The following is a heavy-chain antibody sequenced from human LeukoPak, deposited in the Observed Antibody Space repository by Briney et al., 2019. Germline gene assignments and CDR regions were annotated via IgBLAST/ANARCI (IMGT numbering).Heavy chain of an antibody. CDR3: ARGSFYCSGGSCYFY. V-gene: IGHV3-21*01. Sequence: GGSLRLSCAASGFTFSSYWMHWVRQAPGKGLEWVSSISSSSSYIYYADSVKGRFTISRDNAKNSLYLQMNSLRAEDTAVYYCARGSFYCSGGSCYFYWGQGTLVTVSS. J-gene: IGHJ4*02. D-gene: IGHD2-15*01. CDR2: ISSSSSYI. CDR1: GFTFSSYW.